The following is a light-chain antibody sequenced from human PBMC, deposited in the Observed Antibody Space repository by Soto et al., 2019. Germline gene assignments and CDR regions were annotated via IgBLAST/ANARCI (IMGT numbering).Light chain of an antibody. Sequence: DIALTQPPASLAVSLGERATINCKSSQSVFSASNNQNYLSWYQQKPGRPPKLLIFWASTRASGVPDRFRGSGSGTDFTLTINNLQAEDVAVYSSLQYYHGLALSFGGGTKVDIK. V-gene: IGKV4-1*01. J-gene: IGKJ4*01. CDR1: QSVFSASNNQNY. CDR3: LQYYHGLALS. CDR2: WAS.